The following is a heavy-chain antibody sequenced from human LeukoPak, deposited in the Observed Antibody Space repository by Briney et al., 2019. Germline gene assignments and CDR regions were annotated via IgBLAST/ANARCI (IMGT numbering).Heavy chain of an antibody. D-gene: IGHD2/OR15-2a*01. V-gene: IGHV3-48*04. J-gene: IGHJ4*02. CDR3: ARVYVNYIDY. CDR1: GFTFSSYG. Sequence: PGGSLRLSCAASGFTFSSYGMHWVRQAPGKGLEWVSYISSSGSTIYYADSVKGRFTISRDNAKNSLYLQMNSLRAEDTAVYYCARVYVNYIDYWGQGTLVTVPS. CDR2: ISSSGSTI.